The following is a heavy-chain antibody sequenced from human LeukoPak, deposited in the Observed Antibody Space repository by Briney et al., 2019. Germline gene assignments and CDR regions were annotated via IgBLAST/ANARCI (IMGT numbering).Heavy chain of an antibody. Sequence: GGTLRLSCAASGFTFSSYAMSWVRQAPGKGLEWVSAISGSGGSTYYADSVKGRFTISRDNSKNTLYLQMNSLRAEDTAVYYCAKGRSSWYDFFDYWGQGTLVTVSS. CDR3: AKGRSSWYDFFDY. J-gene: IGHJ4*02. D-gene: IGHD6-13*01. CDR2: ISGSGGST. V-gene: IGHV3-23*01. CDR1: GFTFSSYA.